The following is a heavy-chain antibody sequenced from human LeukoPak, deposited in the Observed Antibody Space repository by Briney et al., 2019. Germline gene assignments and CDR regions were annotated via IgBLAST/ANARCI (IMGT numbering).Heavy chain of an antibody. V-gene: IGHV4-4*07. CDR2: ISSSGSA. CDR3: ATEPTRTPYYYMDV. D-gene: IGHD1-1*01. J-gene: IGHJ6*03. CDR1: GGSISNYY. Sequence: SETLSHTCTVSGGSISNYYWNWIRQPAGKGLEWIGRISSSGSANYNPSLKRRVTLSVDTSKNQLSLILNSVTAADTAVFYCATEPTRTPYYYMDVWGTGTTVIVSS.